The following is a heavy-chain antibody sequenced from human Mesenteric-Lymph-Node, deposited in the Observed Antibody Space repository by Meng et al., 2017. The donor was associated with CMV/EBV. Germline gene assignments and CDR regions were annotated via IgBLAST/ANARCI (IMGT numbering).Heavy chain of an antibody. D-gene: IGHD1-26*01. CDR1: GFTFSHFP. J-gene: IGHJ4*02. CDR3: ASPHSGSYYFDY. V-gene: IGHV3-74*01. Sequence: GGSLRLSCAASGFTFSHFPMAWVRQAPGKGLVWVSRINSDGSSTSYADSVKGRFTISRDNAKNTLYLQMNSLRAEDTAVYYCASPHSGSYYFDYWGQGTLVTVSS. CDR2: INSDGSST.